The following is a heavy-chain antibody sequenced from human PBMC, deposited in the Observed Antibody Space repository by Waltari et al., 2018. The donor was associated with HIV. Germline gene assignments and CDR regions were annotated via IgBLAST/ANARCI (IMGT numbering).Heavy chain of an antibody. CDR3: ARGLPLHYYGSGSHRHRGRYFDY. V-gene: IGHV4-34*01. J-gene: IGHJ4*02. CDR2: INHSGST. Sequence: QVQLQQWGAGLLKPSETLSLTCAVYGGSFSGYYWSWIRQPPGKGLEWIGEINHSGSTNYNPSLKSRVTISVDTSKNQFSLKLSSVTAADTAVYYCARGLPLHYYGSGSHRHRGRYFDYWGQGTLVTVSS. CDR1: GGSFSGYY. D-gene: IGHD3-10*01.